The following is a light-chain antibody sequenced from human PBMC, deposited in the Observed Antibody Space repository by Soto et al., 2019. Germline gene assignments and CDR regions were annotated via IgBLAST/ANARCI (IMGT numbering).Light chain of an antibody. CDR3: QQYNDNWT. J-gene: IGKJ1*01. Sequence: DIQRIETTSTLSGSVRERVTITCRDSQSVSRWLAWYQQKPGKAPKLLIYKASTLESGVPSRFSGSGSGTEFTLAISSLQPDDSATYYCQQYNDNWTFGQGTKVDIK. CDR2: KAS. CDR1: QSVSRW. V-gene: IGKV1-5*03.